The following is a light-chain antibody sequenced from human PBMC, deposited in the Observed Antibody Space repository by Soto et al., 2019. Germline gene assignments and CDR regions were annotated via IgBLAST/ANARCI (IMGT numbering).Light chain of an antibody. CDR1: PNIISH. J-gene: IGKJ5*01. Sequence: DIQMTPYPSSLSASVGDTVTIACRAGPNIISHLCWYHHKPGSASRLLIYADFILQSGVRRRFSGSGSGTDFTLTINSLQPEDFGTYYCQQNYNIPITCGPGTRLEIK. V-gene: IGKV1-39*01. CDR2: ADF. CDR3: QQNYNIPIT.